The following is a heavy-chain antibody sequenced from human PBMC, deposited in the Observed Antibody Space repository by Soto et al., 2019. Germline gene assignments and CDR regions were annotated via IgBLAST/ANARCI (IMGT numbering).Heavy chain of an antibody. D-gene: IGHD1-26*01. CDR1: GYTFTSYD. V-gene: IGHV1-8*01. CDR2: MNPNSGNT. J-gene: IGHJ3*02. Sequence: QVQLVQSGAEVKKPGASVKVSCKASGYTFTSYDINWVRQATGQGLEWMGWMNPNSGNTGYAQKFQGRVTMTRNTSRSTADMELSRLRSEDTAVDYCARGREASEAVAIWGQGTMVTVS. CDR3: ARGREASEAVAI.